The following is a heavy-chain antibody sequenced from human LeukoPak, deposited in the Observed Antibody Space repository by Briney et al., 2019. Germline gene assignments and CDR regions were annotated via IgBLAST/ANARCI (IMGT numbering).Heavy chain of an antibody. V-gene: IGHV3-7*01. D-gene: IGHD3-10*02. CDR3: AELGITMIGGV. CDR1: GFTFSNYW. Sequence: GGSLRLSCAASGFTFSNYWMTWVRQAPGKGLEWVANINQDGSEKYYVDSVKGRFTISRDNGKNSLYLQMNSLRAEDTAIYYCAELGITMIGGVWGKGTTVTISS. J-gene: IGHJ6*04. CDR2: INQDGSEK.